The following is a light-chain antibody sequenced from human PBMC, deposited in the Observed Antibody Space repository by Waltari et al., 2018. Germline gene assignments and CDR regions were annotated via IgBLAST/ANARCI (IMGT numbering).Light chain of an antibody. CDR2: QAS. CDR3: QQYDNNRT. Sequence: QMTQSPSTLSASVGDRVTIPCRASQSVRNWLAWYQQKPGKAPRLLIYQASTLENGVPSRFSGSGSGTEFTLTISGLQPDDFATYYCQQYDNNRTFGQGTKVEIK. CDR1: QSVRNW. V-gene: IGKV1-5*03. J-gene: IGKJ1*01.